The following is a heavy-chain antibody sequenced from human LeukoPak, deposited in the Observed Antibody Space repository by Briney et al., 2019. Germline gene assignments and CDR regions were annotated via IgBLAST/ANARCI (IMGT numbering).Heavy chain of an antibody. Sequence: GGSLRLSCAASGFTFSTYSMNWVRQAPGKGLEWVSYISSSSSTIYYADSVKGRFTISRDNAKNSLYLQMNSLRVEDTAVYYCAKGAGWLVPRWFDPWGQGTLVTVSS. J-gene: IGHJ5*02. V-gene: IGHV3-48*01. CDR1: GFTFSTYS. CDR3: AKGAGWLVPRWFDP. D-gene: IGHD6-19*01. CDR2: ISSSSSTI.